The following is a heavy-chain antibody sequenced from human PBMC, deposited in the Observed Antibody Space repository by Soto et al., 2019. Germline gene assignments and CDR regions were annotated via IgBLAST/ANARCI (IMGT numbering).Heavy chain of an antibody. V-gene: IGHV3-23*01. J-gene: IGHJ4*02. Sequence: GGSLRLSCAASGFTFSSYAMSWVRQAPGKGLEWVSAISGSGGSTYYADSVKGRFTISRDNSKNTLYLQRNSLRAEDTAVYYCAKDLGYSSSWYLDYWGQGTLVTVSS. CDR3: AKDLGYSSSWYLDY. CDR2: ISGSGGST. D-gene: IGHD6-13*01. CDR1: GFTFSSYA.